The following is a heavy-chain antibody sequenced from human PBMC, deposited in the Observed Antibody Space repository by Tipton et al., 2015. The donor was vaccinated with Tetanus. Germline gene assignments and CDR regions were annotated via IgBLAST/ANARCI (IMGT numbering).Heavy chain of an antibody. CDR1: GGSISSSSYY. CDR3: ARRKEMATITYAFDI. CDR2: IYYSGST. Sequence: TLSLTCTVSGGSISSSSYYWGWIRQPPGKGLEWIGSIYYSGSTYYNPSLKSRVTISVDTSKNHFSLKLSSVTAADTAVYYCARRKEMATITYAFDIWGQGTMVTVSS. V-gene: IGHV4-39*01. J-gene: IGHJ3*02. D-gene: IGHD5-24*01.